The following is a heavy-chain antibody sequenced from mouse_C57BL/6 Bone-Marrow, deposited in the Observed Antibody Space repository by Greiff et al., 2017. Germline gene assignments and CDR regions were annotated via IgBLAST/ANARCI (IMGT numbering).Heavy chain of an antibody. Sequence: QVQLQQPGAELVKPGASVKLSCKASGYTFTNYWMHWVQQRPGQGLEWIGMMHPNGGSPDYNEKFKSEATLRVDKSSRTAYMELSSLTSEDSAVYYCARSYDYDDYTIDYWGQGTSVTVSS. CDR1: GYTFTNYW. V-gene: IGHV1-64*01. J-gene: IGHJ4*01. CDR3: ARSYDYDDYTIDY. D-gene: IGHD2-4*01. CDR2: MHPNGGSP.